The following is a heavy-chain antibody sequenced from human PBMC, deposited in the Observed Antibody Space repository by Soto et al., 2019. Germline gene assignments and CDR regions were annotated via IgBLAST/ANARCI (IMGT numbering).Heavy chain of an antibody. V-gene: IGHV3-30*18. Sequence: QVQLVESGGGVVQPGRSLRLSCAASGFTFSSYGMHWVRQAPGKGLEWVAVISYDGSNKYYADSVKGRFTISRDNSKNTLYLQMNSLRAEDTAVHYCAKDYTVAGTWGQGTLVTVSS. D-gene: IGHD6-19*01. CDR3: AKDYTVAGT. CDR2: ISYDGSNK. J-gene: IGHJ5*02. CDR1: GFTFSSYG.